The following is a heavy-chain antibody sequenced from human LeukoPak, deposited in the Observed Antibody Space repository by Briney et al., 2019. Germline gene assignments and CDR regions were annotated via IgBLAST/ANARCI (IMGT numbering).Heavy chain of an antibody. CDR3: AREMGSGSEFDF. CDR2: INHSGST. Sequence: SETLSLTCAVYGGSFSGYYWSWIRQPPGKGLEWIGEINHSGSTNYNPSLKSRVTISVDTSKNQFSLKLSSVTAADTAVYYCAREMGSGSEFDFWGQGTLVTVSS. CDR1: GGSFSGYY. V-gene: IGHV4-34*01. J-gene: IGHJ4*02. D-gene: IGHD6-19*01.